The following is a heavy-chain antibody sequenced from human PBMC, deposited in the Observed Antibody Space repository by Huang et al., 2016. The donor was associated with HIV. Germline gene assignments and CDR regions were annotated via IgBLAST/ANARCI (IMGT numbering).Heavy chain of an antibody. CDR3: VRIGYGENSYGSGYFDP. V-gene: IGHV3-21*01. D-gene: IGHD4-17*01. J-gene: IGHJ5*02. CDR2: SNGTETHL. Sequence: EVQLVESGGGLVKPGGSLRLPCAASGFTLTTFSINWDRQAQGRGLQWIEASNGTETHLKYAGSVGGRFPICGDKTRNSMYLQLNSLRAEDTAVYYCVRIGYGENSYGSGYFDPWGQGTLVAVSS. CDR1: GFTLTTFS.